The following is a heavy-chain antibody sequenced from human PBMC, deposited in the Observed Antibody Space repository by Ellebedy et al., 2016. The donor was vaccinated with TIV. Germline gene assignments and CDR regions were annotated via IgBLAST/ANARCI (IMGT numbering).Heavy chain of an antibody. CDR1: GFTFSTHS. V-gene: IGHV3-66*01. CDR3: ARDPSIVGAN. CDR2: IYSGGST. D-gene: IGHD1-26*01. J-gene: IGHJ4*02. Sequence: GESLKISCVASGFTFSTHSMNWVRQAPGKGLEWVSVIYSGGSTYYADSVKGRFTISRDNSKNTLYLQMNSLRAEDTAVYYCARDPSIVGANWGQGTLVTVSS.